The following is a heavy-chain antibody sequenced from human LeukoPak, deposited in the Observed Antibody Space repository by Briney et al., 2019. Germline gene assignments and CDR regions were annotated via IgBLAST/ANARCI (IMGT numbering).Heavy chain of an antibody. J-gene: IGHJ4*02. V-gene: IGHV1-3*01. CDR3: ARGFPPRIYYDSSGYYSYYFDY. CDR2: ISAYNGYT. D-gene: IGHD3-22*01. Sequence: ASVKVSCKASGYTFTSYAMHWVRQAPGQRLEWMGWISAYNGYTKYAQKFQGGVTMTTDTSTTLAYMELRSLRSDDTAVYYCARGFPPRIYYDSSGYYSYYFDYWGQGTLVTVSS. CDR1: GYTFTSYA.